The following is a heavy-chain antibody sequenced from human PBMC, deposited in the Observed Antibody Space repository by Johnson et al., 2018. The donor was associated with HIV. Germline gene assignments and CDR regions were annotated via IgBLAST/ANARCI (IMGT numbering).Heavy chain of an antibody. J-gene: IGHJ3*02. CDR1: GFTFSSYG. CDR2: IWYDGSNK. D-gene: IGHD6-13*01. Sequence: QVQVVESGGGVVQPGRSLRLSCAASGFTFSSYGMHWVRQAPGKGLEWVAVIWYDGSNKYYADSVKGRFTISRDNAKNSLYLQMNSLRAEVTAVYYCAGLPPGIARRAFDIWGQGTMVTVSS. CDR3: AGLPPGIARRAFDI. V-gene: IGHV3-33*03.